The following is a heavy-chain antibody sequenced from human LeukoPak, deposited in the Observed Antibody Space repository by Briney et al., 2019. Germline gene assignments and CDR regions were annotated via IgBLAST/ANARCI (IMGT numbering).Heavy chain of an antibody. CDR1: GYTFTGYY. J-gene: IGHJ5*02. V-gene: IGHV1-2*02. Sequence: ASVKVSCKASGYTFTGYYMHWVRQAPGQGLEWMGWISPDSGGTNYAQKFQGRVTMTRDTSISTAYMELSRLRSDDTAVYYCARDAQHYYGSGSYPHNWFDPWGQGTLATVSS. CDR2: ISPDSGGT. CDR3: ARDAQHYYGSGSYPHNWFDP. D-gene: IGHD3-10*01.